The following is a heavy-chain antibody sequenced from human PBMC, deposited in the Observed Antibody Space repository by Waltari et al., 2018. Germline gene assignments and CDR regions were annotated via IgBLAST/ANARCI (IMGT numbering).Heavy chain of an antibody. V-gene: IGHV4-34*01. CDR3: ASGFLAARSLDY. Sequence: QVQLQQWGAGLLKPSETLSLTCAVYGGSFSGYYWSWIRQPPGKGLEWIGEINHSGSTNYNPSLKSRVTISVDTSKNQFSLKLSSVTAADTAVYYCASGFLAARSLDYWGQGTLVTVSS. D-gene: IGHD6-6*01. CDR1: GGSFSGYY. CDR2: INHSGST. J-gene: IGHJ4*02.